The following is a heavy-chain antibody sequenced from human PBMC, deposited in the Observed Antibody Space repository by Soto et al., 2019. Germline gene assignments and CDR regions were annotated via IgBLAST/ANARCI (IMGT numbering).Heavy chain of an antibody. Sequence: ASVKVSCKASGYTFTGYYMHWVRQAPGQGLEWMGWINPNSGGTNYAQKFQGWVTMTRDTSISTAYMELSRLRSDDTAVYYCARDSSALGIQAFDIWGQGTMVTVSS. CDR3: ARDSSALGIQAFDI. CDR1: GYTFTGYY. V-gene: IGHV1-2*04. CDR2: INPNSGGT. D-gene: IGHD7-27*01. J-gene: IGHJ3*02.